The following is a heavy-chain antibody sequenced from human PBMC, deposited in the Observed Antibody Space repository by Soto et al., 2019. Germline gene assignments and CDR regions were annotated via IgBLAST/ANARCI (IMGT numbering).Heavy chain of an antibody. CDR3: ARVGEYQLLSYYYYGMDV. Sequence: SGPTLVNPTETLTLTCTVSGFSLSNARMGVSWIRQPPGKALEWLAHIFSNDEKSYSTSLKSRLTISKDTSKSQVVLTMTNMDPVDTATYYCARVGEYQLLSYYYYGMDVWGQGTTVTVSS. J-gene: IGHJ6*02. V-gene: IGHV2-26*01. CDR1: GFSLSNARMG. CDR2: IFSNDEK. D-gene: IGHD2-2*01.